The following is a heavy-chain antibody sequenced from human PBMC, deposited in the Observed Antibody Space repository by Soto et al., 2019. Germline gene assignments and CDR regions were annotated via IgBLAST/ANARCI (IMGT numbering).Heavy chain of an antibody. V-gene: IGHV3-23*01. D-gene: IGHD6-19*01. CDR3: AKSTGWCDAFDI. CDR1: GFTFSSYA. CDR2: ISGGGTNT. Sequence: GGSLRLSCAASGFTFSSYAMSWGRQAPGKGLEWVSVISGGGTNTYYADSVKGRFTISRDNSRNTLYLQMNSLRAEDTAVYYCAKSTGWCDAFDIWGQGTMVTVSS. J-gene: IGHJ3*02.